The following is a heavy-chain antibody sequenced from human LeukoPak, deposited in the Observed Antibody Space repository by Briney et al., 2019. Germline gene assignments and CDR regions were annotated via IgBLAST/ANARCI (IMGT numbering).Heavy chain of an antibody. CDR2: ISYDGSNK. CDR3: AKDHSSGCYFDY. CDR1: GFTFSSYG. J-gene: IGHJ4*02. D-gene: IGHD6-19*01. Sequence: GGSLRLSCAASGFTFSSYGMHWVRQAPGKGLEWVAVISYDGSNKYYADSVKGRFTISRDNSKNTLYLQMNSLRAEDTAVYYCAKDHSSGCYFDYWGQGTLVTVSS. V-gene: IGHV3-30*18.